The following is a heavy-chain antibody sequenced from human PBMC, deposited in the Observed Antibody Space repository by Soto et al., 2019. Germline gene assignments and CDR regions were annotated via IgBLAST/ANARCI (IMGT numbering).Heavy chain of an antibody. CDR1: GGSISSGGYC. CDR3: ARDGPSGSSDY. Sequence: SETLSLTCTVSGGSISSGGYCWSWIRQHPGKGLEWIGYIYYSGSTYYNPSLKSRVTISVDTSKNQFSLKLSSVTAADTAVYYCARDGPSGSSDYWGQGTLVTVSS. J-gene: IGHJ4*02. D-gene: IGHD1-26*01. CDR2: IYYSGST. V-gene: IGHV4-31*03.